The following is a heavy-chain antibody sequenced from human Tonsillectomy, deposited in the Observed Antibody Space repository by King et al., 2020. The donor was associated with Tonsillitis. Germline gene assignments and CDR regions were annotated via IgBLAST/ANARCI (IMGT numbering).Heavy chain of an antibody. J-gene: IGHJ4*02. Sequence: QLVQSGGGLVKPGGSLRLSCAASGFTFSSYSMNWVRQAPGKGLEWVSCISSSSNYIYYADSVKGRFTISRDNAKNSLYLQMNSLRGEDTAVYYCARASGIAAGATFDYWGQGTLVTVSS. V-gene: IGHV3-21*01. D-gene: IGHD6-13*01. CDR3: ARASGIAAGATFDY. CDR2: ISSSSNYI. CDR1: GFTFSSYS.